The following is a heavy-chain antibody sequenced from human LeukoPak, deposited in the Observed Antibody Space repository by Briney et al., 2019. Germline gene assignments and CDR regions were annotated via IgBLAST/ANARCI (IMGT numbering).Heavy chain of an antibody. D-gene: IGHD6-19*01. CDR2: INPDSGVT. V-gene: IGHV1-2*02. Sequence: GASVKVSCKASGYTFTGPYIHWVRQAPGQGLEWMGWINPDSGVTKYAQNFQGRVTMTRGTSISTASMEMRSLKSDDTAVYYCARDFGSSSAWYEFDYWGQGTLVTVSS. J-gene: IGHJ4*02. CDR3: ARDFGSSSAWYEFDY. CDR1: GYTFTGPY.